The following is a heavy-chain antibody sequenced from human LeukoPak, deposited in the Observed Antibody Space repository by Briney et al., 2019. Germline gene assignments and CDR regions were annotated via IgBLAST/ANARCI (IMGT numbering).Heavy chain of an antibody. CDR3: ARGLGSGSYYGY. V-gene: IGHV1-46*01. Sequence: ASVTVSCKASGYIFTSYYMHWVRQAPGQGLEWMGIINPSGGSTSYAQKFQGRVTMTRDTSTSTVYMDLSSLRSEDTAVYYCARGLGSGSYYGYWGQGTLVTVSS. D-gene: IGHD3-10*01. CDR2: INPSGGST. CDR1: GYIFTSYY. J-gene: IGHJ4*02.